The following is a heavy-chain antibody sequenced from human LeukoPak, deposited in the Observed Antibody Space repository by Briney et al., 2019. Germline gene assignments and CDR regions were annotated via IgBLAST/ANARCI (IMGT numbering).Heavy chain of an antibody. J-gene: IGHJ4*02. CDR3: ARAKPKNMVRGLIMRRESRYYFDY. CDR2: IYSGGST. CDR1: GFTVSSNY. Sequence: PGGSLRLSCAASGFTVSSNYMSWVRQAPGKGLEWVSVIYSGGSTYYADSVKGRFTISRDNSKRPLYIQMNSLRAEDTAVYYCARAKPKNMVRGLIMRRESRYYFDYWGQGTLVTVSS. V-gene: IGHV3-53*01. D-gene: IGHD3-10*01.